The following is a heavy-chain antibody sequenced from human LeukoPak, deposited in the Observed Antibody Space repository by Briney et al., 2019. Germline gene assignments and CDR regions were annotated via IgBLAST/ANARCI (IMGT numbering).Heavy chain of an antibody. V-gene: IGHV3-23*01. J-gene: IGHJ3*02. CDR1: GFTFSSYD. Sequence: PGGSLRLSCAASGFTFSSYDMSWVRQAPGKGLEWVSAISGSGGSTFYADSVKGRFTISRDNSKHTLYLQMNNLRAEDTAVYYCAKDWDERDCSSTSCFNDAFDIWGQGTMVTVSS. CDR3: AKDWDERDCSSTSCFNDAFDI. D-gene: IGHD2-2*01. CDR2: ISGSGGST.